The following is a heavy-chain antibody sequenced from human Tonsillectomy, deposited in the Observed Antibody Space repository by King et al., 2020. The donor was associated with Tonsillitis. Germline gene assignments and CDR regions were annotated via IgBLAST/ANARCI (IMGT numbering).Heavy chain of an antibody. V-gene: IGHV4-38-2*01. J-gene: IGHJ3*02. D-gene: IGHD3-22*01. CDR2: IYHSGST. Sequence: VQLQESGPGLVKPSETLSLTCAVSGYSISSGYYWGWIRQSPGKGLEWIGSIYHSGSTYYNPSLKSRVTISVDTSKNQFSLKLSSVTAADTAVYYCARIKADYYDSSGYYGPDAFDIWGQGTMVTVSS. CDR1: GYSISSGYY. CDR3: ARIKADYYDSSGYYGPDAFDI.